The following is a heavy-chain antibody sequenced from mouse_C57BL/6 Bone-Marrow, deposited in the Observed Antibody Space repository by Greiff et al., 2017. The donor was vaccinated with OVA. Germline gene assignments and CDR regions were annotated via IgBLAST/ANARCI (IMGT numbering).Heavy chain of an antibody. D-gene: IGHD1-1*01. Sequence: VQLKQSGPELVKPGASVKISCTASGYSFTDYNMNWVKQSNGKSLEWIRVINPNYGTTSYNQKFKGKATLTVDQSSSTAYMKLNSLTSEDSAVYYGGGRAFITTVVRYWYFDVWGTGTAITVSS. CDR3: GGRAFITTVVRYWYFDV. J-gene: IGHJ1*03. CDR1: GYSFTDYN. CDR2: INPNYGTT. V-gene: IGHV1-39*01.